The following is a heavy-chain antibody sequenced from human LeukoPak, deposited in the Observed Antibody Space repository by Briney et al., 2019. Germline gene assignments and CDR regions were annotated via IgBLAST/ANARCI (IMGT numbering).Heavy chain of an antibody. CDR1: GFTFSNYG. D-gene: IGHD3-10*01. CDR3: AKEGYAGSGTSFQYYFDY. J-gene: IGHJ4*02. CDR2: IRYDGATK. V-gene: IGHV3-30*02. Sequence: PSGGSLRLSCATSGFTFSNYGMHWVRQAPGKGLKWVAFIRYDGATKLYADSARGRFSISRDDSKNTVFLQMNSLRGDDTAVYYCAKEGYAGSGTSFQYYFDYWGQGTLVTVSS.